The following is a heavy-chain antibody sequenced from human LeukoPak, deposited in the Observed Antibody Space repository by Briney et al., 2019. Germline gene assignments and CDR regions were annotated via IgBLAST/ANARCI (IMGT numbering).Heavy chain of an antibody. CDR3: ATDRGRGIAVAGTPDYYYYYGMDV. J-gene: IGHJ6*02. D-gene: IGHD6-19*01. CDR1: GYTLTELS. CDR2: FDPEDGET. V-gene: IGHV1-24*01. Sequence: ASVKVSCKVSGYTLTELSMHWVRQAPGKGLEWMGGFDPEDGETIYAQKFQGRVTVTEDTSTDTAYMELSSLRSEDTAVYYCATDRGRGIAVAGTPDYYYYYGMDVWGQGTTVTVSS.